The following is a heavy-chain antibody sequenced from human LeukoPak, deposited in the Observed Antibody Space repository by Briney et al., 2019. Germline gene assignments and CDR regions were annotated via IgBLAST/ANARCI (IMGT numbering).Heavy chain of an antibody. Sequence: PGGSLRLSCAASGFTFSSYAMSWVRQAPGKGLEWVSGISSRGRSTYNADSVKGRFTISRDNSKNTLYLQMNSLRAEDTAVYYCARAPYGRVLVDTAMVTEAFDIWGQGTMVTVSS. CDR2: ISSRGRST. J-gene: IGHJ3*02. CDR3: ARAPYGRVLVDTAMVTEAFDI. CDR1: GFTFSSYA. V-gene: IGHV3-23*01. D-gene: IGHD5-18*01.